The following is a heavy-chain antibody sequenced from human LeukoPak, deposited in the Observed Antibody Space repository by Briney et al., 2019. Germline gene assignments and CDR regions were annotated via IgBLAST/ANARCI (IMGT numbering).Heavy chain of an antibody. V-gene: IGHV5-10-1*01. D-gene: IGHD3-10*01. Sequence: GESLKISCKGFGYSFTSYWISWGRQMPGKGLGWMGRIDPSDSYTNYSPSFQGHVTISADKSITTAYLQLSSLKASDTAIYYCARPPHYYGSGKYYHGIDVWGKGTTVTVSS. CDR3: ARPPHYYGSGKYYHGIDV. CDR2: IDPSDSYT. CDR1: GYSFTSYW. J-gene: IGHJ6*04.